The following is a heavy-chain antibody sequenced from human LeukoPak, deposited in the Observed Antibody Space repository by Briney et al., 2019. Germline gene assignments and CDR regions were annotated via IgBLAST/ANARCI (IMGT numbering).Heavy chain of an antibody. Sequence: GASVKVSCKASGYTFTGYYMHWVRQAPGQGLEWMGWINPNSGGTNYAQKFQGRVTMTRDTSISTAYMELSRLRSDDTAVYFCARYNSAWKTDDYWGQGTLVTVSS. J-gene: IGHJ4*02. D-gene: IGHD6-19*01. V-gene: IGHV1-2*02. CDR3: ARYNSAWKTDDY. CDR1: GYTFTGYY. CDR2: INPNSGGT.